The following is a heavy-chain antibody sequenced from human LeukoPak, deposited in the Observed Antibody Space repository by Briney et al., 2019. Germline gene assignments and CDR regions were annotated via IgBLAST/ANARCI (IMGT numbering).Heavy chain of an antibody. V-gene: IGHV4-59*01. Sequence: SETLSLTCSVSGGSISGYYWNWIRQSPGKGLEWIGYIYSSGSTNYNASLKSRVTMSVDTSKAQFSLKLSSVTAADTAVYYCARMYSTSWGYFEYWGQGILVTVSS. CDR3: ARMYSTSWGYFEY. CDR1: GGSISGYY. J-gene: IGHJ4*02. CDR2: IYSSGST. D-gene: IGHD6-13*01.